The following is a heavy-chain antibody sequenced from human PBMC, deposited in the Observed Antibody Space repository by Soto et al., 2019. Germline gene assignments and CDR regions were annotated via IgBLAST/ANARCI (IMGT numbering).Heavy chain of an antibody. J-gene: IGHJ4*02. CDR3: AKGSIYSSGYYFFDA. D-gene: IGHD6-19*01. Sequence: EVQLVESGGGLVQPGRSLRLSCTASGFIFDDYDMHWVRQAPGKGPEWVSGIGWKSNKRGYMDSARARFTVSRDNKNNSLFLEMNSLRPEDTALYYCAKGSIYSSGYYFFDAWGQGTLVTVSS. V-gene: IGHV3-9*01. CDR1: GFIFDDYD. CDR2: IGWKSNKR.